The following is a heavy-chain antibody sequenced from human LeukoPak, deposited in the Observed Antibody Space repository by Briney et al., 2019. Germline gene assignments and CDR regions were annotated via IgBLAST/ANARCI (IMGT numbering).Heavy chain of an antibody. CDR3: ARRRYYDGSGYLE. J-gene: IGHJ1*01. CDR2: IYYSGRT. CDR1: GDSVSRSDSY. V-gene: IGHV4-39*01. D-gene: IGHD3-22*01. Sequence: SETLSLTCSVSGDSVSRSDSYWDWIRQPPGKGREWIGTIYYSGRTYYSPSLKSRVTLSVDTSSNQFSLNLRSVTAADTAVYYCARRRYYDGSGYLEWGQGTLLSVX.